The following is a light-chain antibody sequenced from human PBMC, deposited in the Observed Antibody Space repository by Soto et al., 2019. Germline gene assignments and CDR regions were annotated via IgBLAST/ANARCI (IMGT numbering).Light chain of an antibody. V-gene: IGKV1-12*01. CDR3: QQAFSYPFT. J-gene: IGKJ3*01. CDR2: AAS. CDR1: QDVRDW. Sequence: DIQMTQSPSSVSAYVGERVTITCRASQDVRDWLAWYQQKPGEAPKLLISAASSLQSGVASRCSGSVSGTDFSLTFRNMPSEAFATYFCQQAFSYPFTFGPGTKEDIK.